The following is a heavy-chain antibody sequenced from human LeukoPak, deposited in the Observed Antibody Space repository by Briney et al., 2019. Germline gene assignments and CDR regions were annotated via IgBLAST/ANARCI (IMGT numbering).Heavy chain of an antibody. CDR1: GYTFTSYA. CDR3: ARDYSSGLHFDY. Sequence: ASVKVSCKASGYTFTSYAMHWVRQAPGQRLEWMGWINAGNGNTKYSQKFQGRVTITRDTSASTAYMELSSLRSEDTAVYYCARDYSSGLHFDYWGQGTLVTVSS. J-gene: IGHJ4*02. V-gene: IGHV1-3*01. CDR2: INAGNGNT. D-gene: IGHD6-19*01.